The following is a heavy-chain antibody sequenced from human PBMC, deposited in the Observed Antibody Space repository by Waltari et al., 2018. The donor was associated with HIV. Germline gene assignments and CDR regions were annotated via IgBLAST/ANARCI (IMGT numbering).Heavy chain of an antibody. V-gene: IGHV3-30*18. D-gene: IGHD4-17*01. CDR1: GLAFSSYA. CDR3: VNDFYGGNSRWDYFEH. J-gene: IGHJ4*02. CDR2: MSSDGNKR. Sequence: QVKLVESGGAVVQPGRSLRLSCVAPGLAFSSYAMHWVRQAPGKGLEWVAVMSSDGNKRHYACAVKGRFTISRDNSKDTLYLEMDSLRIEDTALYYCVNDFYGGNSRWDYFEHWGQGTLVTVSS.